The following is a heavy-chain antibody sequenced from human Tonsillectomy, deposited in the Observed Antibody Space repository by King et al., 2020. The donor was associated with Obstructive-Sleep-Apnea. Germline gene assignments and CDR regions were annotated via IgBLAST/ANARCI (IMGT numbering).Heavy chain of an antibody. J-gene: IGHJ4*02. CDR3: ARNSGRYFSIFDY. CDR2: ISYNGNIE. V-gene: IGHV3-30-3*01. Sequence: VQLVESGGGVVQPGRSLRLSCAASGFTFSNYALHWVRQAPGKGLEWVAIISYNGNIEYYGDSVKGRFTISRDNSKNTLYMQMNSLRAEDTAVYYCARNSGRYFSIFDYWGQGTLVTVSS. D-gene: IGHD1-26*01. CDR1: GFTFSNYA.